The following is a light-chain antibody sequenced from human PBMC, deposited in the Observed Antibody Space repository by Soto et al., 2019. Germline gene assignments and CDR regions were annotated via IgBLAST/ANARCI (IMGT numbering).Light chain of an antibody. CDR1: QTISSW. V-gene: IGKV1-5*03. CDR2: KAS. Sequence: DIQMTQSPSTLSGSVGDRVTITCRASQTISSWLAWYQQKPGKAPKLLIYKASTLKSGVPSRFSGIGSGTEFTLTISSLQPDDFAIYYCQHYKSYPWTFGQGTKV. CDR3: QHYKSYPWT. J-gene: IGKJ1*01.